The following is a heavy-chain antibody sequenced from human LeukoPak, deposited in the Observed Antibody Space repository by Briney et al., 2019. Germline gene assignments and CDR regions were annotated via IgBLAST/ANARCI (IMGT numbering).Heavy chain of an antibody. CDR3: ARVLGDYGDRYFDY. D-gene: IGHD4-17*01. CDR1: GGSISSSNW. V-gene: IGHV4-4*02. J-gene: IGHJ4*02. Sequence: SGTLSLTCAVSGGSISSSNWWSWVRQPPGKGQEWIGEIYHSGSTNYNPSLKSRVTISVDKSKNQFSLKLSSVTAADTAVYYCARVLGDYGDRYFDYWGQGTLVTVSS. CDR2: IYHSGST.